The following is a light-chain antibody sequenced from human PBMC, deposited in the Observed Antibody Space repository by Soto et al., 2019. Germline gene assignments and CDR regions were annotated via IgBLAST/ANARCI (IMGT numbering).Light chain of an antibody. V-gene: IGKV3-20*01. Sequence: EIVMTHSPATLSVSPGERATLSFSASQSVSSNLAWYQQKPGQSPRLLIYGTSTRATGIPDRFSGSGSGTDFTLTISRLEPEDFAVYYCQQYGSSGTFGQGTKVDIK. CDR1: QSVSSN. J-gene: IGKJ1*01. CDR3: QQYGSSGT. CDR2: GTS.